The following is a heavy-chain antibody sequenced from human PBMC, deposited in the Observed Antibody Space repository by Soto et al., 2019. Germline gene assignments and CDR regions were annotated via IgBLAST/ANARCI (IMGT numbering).Heavy chain of an antibody. V-gene: IGHV4-61*01. D-gene: IGHD3-10*01. J-gene: IGHJ4*02. Sequence: SETLSLTCTVSGGSVSSGSYYWIWIRQPPGKGLEWIGYIYYSGSTNYNPSLKSRVTVSVDTSKNQFSLKLSSVTAADTAVYYCARESYYGSGSYYFWGQGTLVTVS. CDR1: GGSVSSGSYY. CDR3: ARESYYGSGSYYF. CDR2: IYYSGST.